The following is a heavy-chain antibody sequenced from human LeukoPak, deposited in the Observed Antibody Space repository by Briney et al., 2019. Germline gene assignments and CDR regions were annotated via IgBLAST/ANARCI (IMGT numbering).Heavy chain of an antibody. J-gene: IGHJ4*02. V-gene: IGHV4-59*01. D-gene: IGHD3-10*01. CDR3: ARGLWFGDLSHFDY. CDR1: GGSISSYY. CDR2: IYYSGST. Sequence: KPSETLSLTCTVSGGSISSYYWSWIRQPPGKSLEWIGYIYYSGSTNYNPSLKSRVTISVDTSKNQFSLKLSSVTAADTAVYYCARGLWFGDLSHFDYWGQGTLVTVSS.